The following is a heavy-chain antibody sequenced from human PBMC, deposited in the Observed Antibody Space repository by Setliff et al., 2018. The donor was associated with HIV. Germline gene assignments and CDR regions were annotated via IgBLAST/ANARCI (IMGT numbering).Heavy chain of an antibody. CDR3: ARDPKYYYGSGRGFDY. J-gene: IGHJ4*02. CDR2: ISSTGGTT. D-gene: IGHD3-10*01. V-gene: IGHV3-74*01. Sequence: GGSLRLSCVGSGFTFSNHWMQWVRQAPGKGLEWVSGISSTGGTTYYADSVKGRFTISRDNSMNTLFLQVKSLSAEDTAVYYCARDPKYYYGSGRGFDYWGQGTLVTVSS. CDR1: GFTFSNHW.